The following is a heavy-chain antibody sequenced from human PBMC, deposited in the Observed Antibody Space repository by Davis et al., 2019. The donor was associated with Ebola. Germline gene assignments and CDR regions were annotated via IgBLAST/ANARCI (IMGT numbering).Heavy chain of an antibody. D-gene: IGHD3-10*01. CDR3: ARVAMVRGVIIEDYGMDV. Sequence: MPSETLSLTCTVSGGSISSYYWSWIRQPPGKGLEWIGYIYYSGSTNYNPSLKSRVTISVDTSKNQFSLKLSSVTAADTAVYYCARVAMVRGVIIEDYGMDVWGQGTTVTVSS. V-gene: IGHV4-59*01. J-gene: IGHJ6*02. CDR1: GGSISSYY. CDR2: IYYSGST.